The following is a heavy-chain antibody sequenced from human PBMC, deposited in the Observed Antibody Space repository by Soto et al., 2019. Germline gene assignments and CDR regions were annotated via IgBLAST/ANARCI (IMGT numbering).Heavy chain of an antibody. J-gene: IGHJ2*01. CDR1: GFTFSSYA. Sequence: QVQLVESGGGVVQPGRSLRLSCAASGFTFSSYAMHWVRQAPGKGLEWVAVISYDGSNKYYADSVKGRFTISRDNSKNTRYLQMSSLRAEDTAVYYCERPLLRDDYNWGYFDLWGRGTLVTVSS. CDR2: ISYDGSNK. V-gene: IGHV3-30-3*01. CDR3: ERPLLRDDYNWGYFDL. D-gene: IGHD4-4*01.